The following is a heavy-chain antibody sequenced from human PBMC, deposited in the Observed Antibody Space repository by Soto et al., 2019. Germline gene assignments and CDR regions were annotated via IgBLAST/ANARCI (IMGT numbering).Heavy chain of an antibody. V-gene: IGHV4-30-4*01. CDR1: GGSINIDHYH. D-gene: IGHD3-3*01. CDR3: ATPLKRRWLLSRNDY. J-gene: IGHJ4*02. Sequence: SETLSLTCTVSGGSINIDHYHWTWIRQTPGKGLEWIGYIHYTGSISYNPSLQSRLTISVDTSKNTLYLQMNSLRAEDTAVYYCATPLKRRWLLSRNDYWGQGTLVTVSS. CDR2: IHYTGSI.